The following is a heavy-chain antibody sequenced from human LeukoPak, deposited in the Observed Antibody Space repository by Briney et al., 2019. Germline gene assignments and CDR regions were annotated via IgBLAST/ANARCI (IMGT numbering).Heavy chain of an antibody. CDR1: GFTFSSYA. V-gene: IGHV3-23*01. Sequence: GGSLRLSCAASGFTFSSYAMSWVRQAPGKGLEWVSAISGSGGSTYYADSVKGRFTISRDNSQNTLYLQMNSLRAEDTAVYYCAKDLSSGYSYGFSHWGQGTLVTVSS. CDR3: AKDLSSGYSYGFSH. J-gene: IGHJ4*02. CDR2: ISGSGGST. D-gene: IGHD5-18*01.